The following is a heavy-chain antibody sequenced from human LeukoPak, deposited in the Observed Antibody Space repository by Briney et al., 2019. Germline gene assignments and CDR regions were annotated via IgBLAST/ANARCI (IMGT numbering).Heavy chain of an antibody. CDR1: GHSISSIYY. CDR3: ARRAYYYGSGGLDY. V-gene: IGHV4-38-2*02. CDR2: IYYSGST. Sequence: SETLSLTCTVSGHSISSIYYWGWIRQPPGKGLEWIGSIYYSGSTNYNPSLKSRVTISVDTSKNQFSLKLSSVTAADTAVYYCARRAYYYGSGGLDYWGQGTLVTVSS. D-gene: IGHD3-10*01. J-gene: IGHJ4*02.